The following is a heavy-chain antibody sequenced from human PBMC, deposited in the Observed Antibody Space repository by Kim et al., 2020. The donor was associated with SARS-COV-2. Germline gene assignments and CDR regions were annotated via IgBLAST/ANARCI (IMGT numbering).Heavy chain of an antibody. J-gene: IGHJ6*02. Sequence: ASVKVSCKSSGYTFTSYDINWVRQATGQGLEWMGWMNPNSGNTGYAQKFQGRVTMTRNTSISTAYMELSSLRSEDTAVYYCARDCSGGSCYDGMDVWGQGTTVTVSS. CDR1: GYTFTSYD. CDR3: ARDCSGGSCYDGMDV. V-gene: IGHV1-8*01. CDR2: MNPNSGNT. D-gene: IGHD2-15*01.